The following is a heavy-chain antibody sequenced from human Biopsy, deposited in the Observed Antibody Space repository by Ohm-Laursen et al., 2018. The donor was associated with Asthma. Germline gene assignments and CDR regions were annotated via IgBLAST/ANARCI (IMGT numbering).Heavy chain of an antibody. Sequence: SLRLSCTASGFMFRSFGMHWVRQAPGKGLEWVAVISYDGNHKFYEDSVKGRFTISRDNSKNTLYLQMHSLRAADTAVYYCARASVAASSNWFDPWGQGTLVTVSS. J-gene: IGHJ5*02. CDR3: ARASVAASSNWFDP. CDR1: GFMFRSFG. CDR2: ISYDGNHK. D-gene: IGHD6-19*01. V-gene: IGHV3-30*03.